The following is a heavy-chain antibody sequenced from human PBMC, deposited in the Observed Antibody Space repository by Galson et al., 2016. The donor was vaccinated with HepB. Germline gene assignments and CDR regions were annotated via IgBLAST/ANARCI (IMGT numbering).Heavy chain of an antibody. V-gene: IGHV3-23*01. CDR2: SGSGGPT. J-gene: IGHJ4*02. Sequence: SLRLSCAASGFTFSSYAMGWVRQAPGKGLEWVSSSGSGGPTYYADPVQGRFTISRDNSKNTLFLQMHSLRADDTAVYYCAKSVLEYDILTGYYRRGADYWGQGTLVTVSS. CDR1: GFTFSSYA. CDR3: AKSVLEYDILTGYYRRGADY. D-gene: IGHD3-9*01.